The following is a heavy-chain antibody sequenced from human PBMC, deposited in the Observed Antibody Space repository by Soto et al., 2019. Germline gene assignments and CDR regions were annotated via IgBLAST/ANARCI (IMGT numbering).Heavy chain of an antibody. CDR2: IKSKSDGGTT. CDR1: GFTFSSYW. D-gene: IGHD2-15*01. V-gene: IGHV3-15*01. CDR3: TTDLWRIAVVVGSTGYFNP. Sequence: GGSLRLSCAASGFTFSSYWMSWVRQAPGKGSDWVGRIKSKSDGGTTEYAAPMRGRFTISRDDSKNTLYLQMNSLKTEDTAVYYCTTDLWRIAVVVGSTGYFNPWGQGTPVTVSS. J-gene: IGHJ5*02.